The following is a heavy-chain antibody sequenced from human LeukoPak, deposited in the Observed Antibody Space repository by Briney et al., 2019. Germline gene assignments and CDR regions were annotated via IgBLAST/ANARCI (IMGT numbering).Heavy chain of an antibody. Sequence: RPSETLSLTCAVYGVSFSGYYWSWLRQPPGKGLEWIGEINHSGSTNYNPSLKSRVTISVDTSKNQFSLKLNSVTAADTAVYFCARRAYSAAYWKHFDYWGQGTLVTVSS. V-gene: IGHV4-34*01. D-gene: IGHD1-1*01. CDR2: INHSGST. CDR3: ARRAYSAAYWKHFDY. J-gene: IGHJ4*02. CDR1: GVSFSGYY.